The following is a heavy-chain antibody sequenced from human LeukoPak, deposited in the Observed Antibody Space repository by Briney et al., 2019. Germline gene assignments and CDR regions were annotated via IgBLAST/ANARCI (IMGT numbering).Heavy chain of an antibody. V-gene: IGHV3-74*01. CDR1: GFTFSRYW. CDR3: ARAIVEEWND. Sequence: GGSLRLSCAVSGFTFSRYWMHWVRHAPGKGLVWVSRINSDGSSTSYADSVKGRFTISRDNAKNTLYLQMNSLRAEDTAVYYCARAIVEEWNDWGQGTLVTVSS. CDR2: INSDGSST. D-gene: IGHD1-1*01. J-gene: IGHJ4*02.